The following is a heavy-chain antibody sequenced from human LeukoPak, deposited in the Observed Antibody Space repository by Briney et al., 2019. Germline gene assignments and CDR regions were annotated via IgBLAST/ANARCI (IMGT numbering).Heavy chain of an antibody. CDR1: GYTFTSYG. CDR3: ARVEQLVQRGYYYYYMDV. D-gene: IGHD6-6*01. Sequence: GASVTVSCKASGYTFTSYGISWVRQAPGQGLEWMGWISAYNGNTNYAQKLQGRVTMTTDTSTSTAYMELRSLRSDDTAVYYCARVEQLVQRGYYYYYMDVWGKGTTVTVSS. V-gene: IGHV1-18*01. CDR2: ISAYNGNT. J-gene: IGHJ6*03.